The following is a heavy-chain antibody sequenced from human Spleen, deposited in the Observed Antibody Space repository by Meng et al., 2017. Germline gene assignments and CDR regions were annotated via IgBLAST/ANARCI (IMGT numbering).Heavy chain of an antibody. Sequence: GGSLRLSCAVYGGSFSDYYWSCIRQPPGKGLEWVSGISWNSGNIDYADSVRGRFTISRDNAKNSLYLQMNTLRAEDTAFYYCARDAGYYFDSWGQGTLVTVSS. D-gene: IGHD2-8*01. CDR2: ISWNSGNI. CDR1: GGSFSDYY. CDR3: ARDAGYYFDS. J-gene: IGHJ4*02. V-gene: IGHV3-9*01.